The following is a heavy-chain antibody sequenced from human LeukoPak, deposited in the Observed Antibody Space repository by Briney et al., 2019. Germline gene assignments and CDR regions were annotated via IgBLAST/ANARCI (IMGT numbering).Heavy chain of an antibody. CDR2: IYHSGST. Sequence: PSETLFLTCAVSGYSISSGYYWGWIRQPPGKGLEWIGSIYHSGSTYYNPSLKSRVTISVDTSKNQFSLKLSSVTAADTAVYYCARLESGYYGSGSPDYWGQGTLVTVSS. CDR3: ARLESGYYGSGSPDY. D-gene: IGHD3-10*01. CDR1: GYSISSGYY. V-gene: IGHV4-38-2*01. J-gene: IGHJ4*02.